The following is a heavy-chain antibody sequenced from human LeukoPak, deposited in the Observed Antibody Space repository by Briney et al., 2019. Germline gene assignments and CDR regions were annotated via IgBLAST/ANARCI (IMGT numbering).Heavy chain of an antibody. CDR1: GGSISSYY. CDR3: AMTDILTGYYGYCYGMDV. Sequence: SETLSLTCTVSGGSISSYYWSWIRQPPGKGLEWIGYIYYSGSTNYNPSLKSRVTISVDTSKNQFSLKLSSVTAADTAVYYCAMTDILTGYYGYCYGMDVWGQGTTVTVSS. D-gene: IGHD3-9*01. J-gene: IGHJ6*02. CDR2: IYYSGST. V-gene: IGHV4-59*08.